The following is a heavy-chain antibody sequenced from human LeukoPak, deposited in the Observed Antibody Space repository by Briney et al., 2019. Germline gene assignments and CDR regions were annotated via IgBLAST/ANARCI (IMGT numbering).Heavy chain of an antibody. Sequence: SETLSLTCTVSGGSISSYYWSWIRQPPGKGLEWIGYIYYSGSTNYNPSLESRVTISVDTSKNQFSLKLSSVTAADTAVYYCARDSVTSDASDIWGQGTMVTVSS. CDR3: ARDSVTSDASDI. V-gene: IGHV4-59*01. CDR1: GGSISSYY. CDR2: IYYSGST. D-gene: IGHD4-17*01. J-gene: IGHJ3*02.